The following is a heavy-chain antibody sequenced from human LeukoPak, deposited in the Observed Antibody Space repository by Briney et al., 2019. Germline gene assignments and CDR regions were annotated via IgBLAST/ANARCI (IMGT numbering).Heavy chain of an antibody. CDR3: ARDRTTHYFDY. CDR1: GFTFSSYG. Sequence: PGRSLRLSCAASGFTFSSYGMHWVRQAPGKGLEWVAIIWYDGSNKYYGDSVKGRFTISRDNSKNTVYLQMNSLRAEDTAVYYCARDRTTHYFDYWGQGTLVTVSS. D-gene: IGHD1-14*01. CDR2: IWYDGSNK. V-gene: IGHV3-33*01. J-gene: IGHJ4*02.